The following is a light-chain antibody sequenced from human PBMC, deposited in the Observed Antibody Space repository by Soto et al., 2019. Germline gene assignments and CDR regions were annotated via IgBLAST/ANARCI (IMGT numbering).Light chain of an antibody. CDR1: QGISSY. Sequence: IQMTQSPSSLSASVGDRVTITCRASQGISSYLAWYQQKPGKAPKLLIYAASTLQSGVPSRFSDSGSGTDFTLTISCLQSEDFATYYCQQYYSYPTWTFGQGTKVDIK. CDR2: AAS. V-gene: IGKV1-8*01. CDR3: QQYYSYPTWT. J-gene: IGKJ1*01.